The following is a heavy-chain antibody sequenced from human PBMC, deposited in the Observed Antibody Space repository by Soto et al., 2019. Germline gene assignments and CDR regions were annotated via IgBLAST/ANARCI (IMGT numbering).Heavy chain of an antibody. CDR2: IYYSGST. D-gene: IGHD6-13*01. CDR1: GGSISSSSYY. Sequence: KTSETLSLTCTVSGGSISSSSYYWGWIRQPPGKGLEWIGSIYYSGSTYYNPSLKSRVTISVDTSKNQFSLKLSSVTAADTAVYYCARGAAAGGNWFDPWGQGTLVTVSS. V-gene: IGHV4-39*01. CDR3: ARGAAAGGNWFDP. J-gene: IGHJ5*02.